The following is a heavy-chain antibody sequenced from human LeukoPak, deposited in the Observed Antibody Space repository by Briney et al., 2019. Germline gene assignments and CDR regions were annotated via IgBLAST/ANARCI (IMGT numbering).Heavy chain of an antibody. V-gene: IGHV4-34*01. CDR3: ASDSCSNIGDF. CDR2: ISPRGT. CDR1: GGSFTGYY. D-gene: IGHD2-2*01. J-gene: IGHJ4*02. Sequence: SETLSLTSVMYGGSFTGYYWSWIRQSPGKGLEWIGEISPRGTKYNPSLKSRVTISLDTTKNQFSLILSSVTAADAAVYFCASDSCSNIGDFWSQGTLVTVSS.